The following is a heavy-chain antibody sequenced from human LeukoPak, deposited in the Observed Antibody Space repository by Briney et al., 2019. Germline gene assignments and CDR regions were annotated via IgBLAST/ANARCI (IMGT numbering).Heavy chain of an antibody. CDR3: ATSEGYSSSDAFDI. Sequence: GGSLRLSCAASGFTFSSYAMHWVRQAPGKGLEWVAVISYDGSNKYYADSVKGRFTISRDNSKNTLYLQMNSLRAEDTAVYYCATSEGYSSSDAFDIWGQGTMVTVSS. CDR1: GFTFSSYA. V-gene: IGHV3-30-3*01. J-gene: IGHJ3*02. D-gene: IGHD6-13*01. CDR2: ISYDGSNK.